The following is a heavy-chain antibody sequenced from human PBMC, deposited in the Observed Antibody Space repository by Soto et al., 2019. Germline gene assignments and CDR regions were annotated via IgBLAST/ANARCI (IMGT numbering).Heavy chain of an antibody. CDR2: IYYSGST. CDR3: ARWWSGSRQGVDP. V-gene: IGHV4-31*03. Sequence: QVQLQESGPGLVKPSQTLSLTCTVSGGSISSGAYYWSWIRQHPGKGLEWIGYIYYSGSTYYNPSLYSRVTTAVDTSKNQFSLKTSSVTAADTAVYYCARWWSGSRQGVDPWGQGTLGTVSS. D-gene: IGHD3-3*01. CDR1: GGSISSGAYY. J-gene: IGHJ5*02.